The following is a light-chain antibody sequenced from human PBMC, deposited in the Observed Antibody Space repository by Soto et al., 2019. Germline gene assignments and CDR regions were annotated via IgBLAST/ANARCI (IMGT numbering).Light chain of an antibody. CDR2: DAS. Sequence: EIVLTQSPATLSLSPGERATLSCRTSQSVSTFLAWYQHKPGQAPRLLIHDASTRATGVPDRFSGSGSGTDFTLTISRLEPEDFAVYFCQQYVSSPATFGQGTKVDIK. V-gene: IGKV3-20*01. J-gene: IGKJ1*01. CDR3: QQYVSSPAT. CDR1: QSVSTF.